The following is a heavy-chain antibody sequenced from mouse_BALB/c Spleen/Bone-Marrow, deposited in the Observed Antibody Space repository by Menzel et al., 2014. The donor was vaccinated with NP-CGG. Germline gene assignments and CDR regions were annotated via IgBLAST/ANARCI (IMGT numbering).Heavy chain of an antibody. J-gene: IGHJ3*01. CDR2: IDPSDSYT. D-gene: IGHD2-14*01. Sequence: QVQLQQSGVELVKPGASVKMSCKASGYTFTSYWMHWVKQRPGQGLEWIGVIDPSDSYTSYNQKFKGKATLTVDTSSSTAYMQLSSLTSEDSAVYYCTIYYRSFAYWGQGTLVTVSA. CDR3: TIYYRSFAY. CDR1: GYTFTSYW. V-gene: IGHV1S127*01.